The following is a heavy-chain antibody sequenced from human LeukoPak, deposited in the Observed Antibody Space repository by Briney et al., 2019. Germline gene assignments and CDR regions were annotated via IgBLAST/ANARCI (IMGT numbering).Heavy chain of an antibody. CDR2: INPNSGGT. Sequence: GASVKVSCKXSGYTFTGYYMHWVRQAPGQGLEWMGWINPNSGGTNYAQKFQGRVTMTRDTSISTAYMELSRLRSDDTAVYYCARIAPVSDPSVDYWGQGTLVTVSS. J-gene: IGHJ4*02. V-gene: IGHV1-2*02. CDR1: GYTFTGYY. CDR3: ARIAPVSDPSVDY. D-gene: IGHD6-13*01.